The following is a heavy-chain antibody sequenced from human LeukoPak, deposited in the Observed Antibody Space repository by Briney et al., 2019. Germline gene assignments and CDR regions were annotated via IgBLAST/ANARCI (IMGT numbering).Heavy chain of an antibody. V-gene: IGHV3-30*02. Sequence: GGSLRLSCTASGLTFSSSGMHWVRQAPGKGLDWVSLINHDGTNTYYADSVKGRFTISRDNSQNTLYLQMNSLRGEDTAVYYCTNFDYWGQGTLVTVSS. J-gene: IGHJ4*02. CDR2: INHDGTNT. CDR3: TNFDY. CDR1: GLTFSSSG.